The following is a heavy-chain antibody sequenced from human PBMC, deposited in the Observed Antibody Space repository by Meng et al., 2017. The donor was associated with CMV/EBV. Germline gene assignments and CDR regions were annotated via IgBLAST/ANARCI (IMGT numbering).Heavy chain of an antibody. CDR2: ISYDGSNK. D-gene: IGHD1-26*01. CDR1: GFTFSSYA. Sequence: GESLKISCAASGFTFSSYAMHWVRQAPGKGLEWVAVISYDGSNKYYADSVKGRFTISGDSAKSSLYLQMNSLSAEDTAVYYCARETFSSASYLGRWLDPWGQGTLVTVSS. V-gene: IGHV3-30*04. CDR3: ARETFSSASYLGRWLDP. J-gene: IGHJ5*02.